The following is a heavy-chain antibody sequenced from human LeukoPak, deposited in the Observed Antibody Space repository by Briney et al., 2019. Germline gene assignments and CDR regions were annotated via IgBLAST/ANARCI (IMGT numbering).Heavy chain of an antibody. CDR2: IYYSGST. V-gene: IGHV4-59*01. CDR3: TRGSRYCSSGSCYGWFDP. J-gene: IGHJ5*02. CDR1: GGSISSYY. Sequence: SETLSLTCTVSGGSISSYYWSWIRQPPGKGLEWIGYIYYSGSTNYNPSLKSRVTISVDTSKNQFSLKLNSVTAADTAIYYCTRGSRYCSSGSCYGWFDPWGQGTLVTVSS. D-gene: IGHD2-15*01.